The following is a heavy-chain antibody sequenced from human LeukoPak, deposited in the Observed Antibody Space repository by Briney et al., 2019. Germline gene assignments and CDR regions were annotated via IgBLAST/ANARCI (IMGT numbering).Heavy chain of an antibody. V-gene: IGHV3-74*03. CDR3: ARDRDYAFDY. Sequence: PGGSLRLSCTASGFTFSSYWMSWVRQAPGKGLEWVSRLSGDGSKTTYADSVKGRFTISRDNGKNSLYLQMNSLRDEDTAVYYCARDRDYAFDYWGQGTLVTVSS. CDR2: LSGDGSKT. D-gene: IGHD4-17*01. CDR1: GFTFSSYW. J-gene: IGHJ4*02.